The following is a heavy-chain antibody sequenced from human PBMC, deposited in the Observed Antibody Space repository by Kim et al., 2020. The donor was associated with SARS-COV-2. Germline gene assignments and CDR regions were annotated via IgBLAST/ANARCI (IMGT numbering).Heavy chain of an antibody. V-gene: IGHV4-39*01. J-gene: IGHJ5*01. Sequence: SETLSLTCTVSGGSISSSSYYWGWIRQPPGKGLEWIGSIYYSGSTYYNPSLKSRVTISVDTSKNQFSLKLSSVTAADTAVYYCARRDDSSSWYPQYNWF. D-gene: IGHD6-13*01. CDR2: IYYSGST. CDR1: GGSISSSSYY. CDR3: ARRDDSSSWYPQYNWF.